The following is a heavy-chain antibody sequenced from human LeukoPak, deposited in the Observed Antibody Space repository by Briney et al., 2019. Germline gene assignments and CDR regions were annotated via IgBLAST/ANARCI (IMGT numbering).Heavy chain of an antibody. CDR3: AKDWPPDY. J-gene: IGHJ4*02. CDR2: ISGSGGTT. Sequence: TGGSLRLSCAASGFTFTSYAMSWVRQAPGKGLEWVSGISGSGGTTYQADSVKGRFTISRDNTKNTLYLQMNSPRAEDTAVYYCAKDWPPDYWGQGTLATVSS. CDR1: GFTFTSYA. V-gene: IGHV3-23*01.